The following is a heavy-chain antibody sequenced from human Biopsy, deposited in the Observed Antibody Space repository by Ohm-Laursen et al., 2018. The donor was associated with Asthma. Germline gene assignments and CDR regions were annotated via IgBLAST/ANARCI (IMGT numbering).Heavy chain of an antibody. V-gene: IGHV3-53*01. CDR1: VFAVSRDY. J-gene: IGHJ4*02. D-gene: IGHD3-22*01. CDR2: IYSAGTS. CDR3: ARGDSSNWSHYYFDY. Sequence: SLRLSCTASVFAVSRDYMFWVRQAPGKGLEWVSVIYSAGTSHTADSVRGRFTISRDYSKNTLYLQMHSLRAEDTAVYYCARGDSSNWSHYYFDYWGQGTLVTVSS.